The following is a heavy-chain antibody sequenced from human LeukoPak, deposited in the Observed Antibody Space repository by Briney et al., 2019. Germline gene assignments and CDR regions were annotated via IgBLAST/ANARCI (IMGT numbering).Heavy chain of an antibody. CDR2: ISPDGSTT. CDR1: GFTFSRYW. Sequence: PGGSLRLSCAASGFTFSRYWMHWVRQAPGKGLMRVSRISPDGSTTLYADAVKGRFTISRDNAKNTLYLQMNSLGAEDTAVYYCTTVLSSTRYNLCDYWGQGTLVTVSS. CDR3: TTVLSSTRYNLCDY. V-gene: IGHV3-74*03. J-gene: IGHJ4*02. D-gene: IGHD6-13*01.